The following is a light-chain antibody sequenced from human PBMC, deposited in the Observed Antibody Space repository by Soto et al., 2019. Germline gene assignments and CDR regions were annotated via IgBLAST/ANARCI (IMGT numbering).Light chain of an antibody. CDR2: GAS. CDR3: QQYNNWPRT. J-gene: IGKJ1*01. V-gene: IGKV3-15*01. Sequence: EIVMTQSPVTLSVSPGERATLSCRASQSVSSNLAWFQQKPGQAPRHLIYGASTRAIGTPAKFSGSGSGTEFTLTIGGLQSEDFAVYYCQQYNNWPRTFGQGTKVEIK. CDR1: QSVSSN.